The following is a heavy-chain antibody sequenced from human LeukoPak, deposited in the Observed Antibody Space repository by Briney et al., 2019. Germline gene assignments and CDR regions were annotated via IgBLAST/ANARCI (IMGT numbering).Heavy chain of an antibody. Sequence: PSETLSLTCTVSGGSISSYYWSWIRQPPGKGLEWIGYIYYSGSTNYNPSLKSRVTMSVDTSKNQFSLKLSSVTAADTAVYYCARAYCSGGSCYKAFDIWGQGTMVTVSS. CDR3: ARAYCSGGSCYKAFDI. D-gene: IGHD2-15*01. V-gene: IGHV4-59*12. CDR2: IYYSGST. CDR1: GGSISSYY. J-gene: IGHJ3*02.